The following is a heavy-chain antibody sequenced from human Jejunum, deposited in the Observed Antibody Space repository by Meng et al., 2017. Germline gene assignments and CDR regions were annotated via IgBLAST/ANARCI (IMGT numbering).Heavy chain of an antibody. CDR2: ISYGGNE. D-gene: IGHD7-27*01. J-gene: IGHJ5*02. V-gene: IGHV3-30*03. Sequence: QVLVVESGGAVAQTGRSLRLSCAVSGLTINTVGFHWGRQAPGKGLEWVTFISYGGNEHYTDSVKGRFIISRDNSKNTVYLQMNRVTTEDTGVYYCSRELGPLGQGTLVTVSS. CDR3: SRELGP. CDR1: GLTINTVG.